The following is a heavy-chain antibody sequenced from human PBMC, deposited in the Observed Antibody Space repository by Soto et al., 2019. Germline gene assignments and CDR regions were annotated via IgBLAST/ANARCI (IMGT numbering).Heavy chain of an antibody. CDR3: ARGNWNGMDV. CDR2: IYYSGST. V-gene: IGHV4-59*01. J-gene: IGHJ6*02. Sequence: SETLSLTCTVSGGSISSYYWSWIRQPPGKGLEWIGYIYYSGSTNYKPSLKSRVTISVDTSKNQFSLKLSSVAAAETAVYYCARGNWNGMDVWGQRTTVPVS. D-gene: IGHD1-20*01. CDR1: GGSISSYY.